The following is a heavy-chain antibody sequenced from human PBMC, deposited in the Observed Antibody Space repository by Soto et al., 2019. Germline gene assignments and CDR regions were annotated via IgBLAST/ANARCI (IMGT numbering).Heavy chain of an antibody. D-gene: IGHD4-17*01. CDR1: GFTFSNFG. CDR2: IWFDGNNQ. CDR3: ARTDGDFVYGMDV. V-gene: IGHV3-33*01. J-gene: IGHJ6*02. Sequence: QVQLVESGGGVVQPGRSLRLSCAASGFTFSNFGMHWVRQAPGKGLEWVALIWFDGNNQYYADSVKGRFTISRDNSKNTLYLQMNSLRADDTAVYHWARTDGDFVYGMDVWGQGTTVTVSS.